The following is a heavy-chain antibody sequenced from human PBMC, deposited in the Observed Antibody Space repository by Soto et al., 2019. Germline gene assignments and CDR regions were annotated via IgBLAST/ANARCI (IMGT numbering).Heavy chain of an antibody. V-gene: IGHV4-34*01. D-gene: IGHD4-4*01. CDR2: INHSGST. J-gene: IGHJ6*02. CDR1: GGSFSGYY. Sequence: SSETLSLTCAVYGGSFSGYYWSWIRQPPGKGLEWIGEINHSGSTNYNPSLKSRVTISVDTSKNQFSLKLSSVTAADTAVYYCASGYSNYGNGMDVWGQGTTVTVSS. CDR3: ASGYSNYGNGMDV.